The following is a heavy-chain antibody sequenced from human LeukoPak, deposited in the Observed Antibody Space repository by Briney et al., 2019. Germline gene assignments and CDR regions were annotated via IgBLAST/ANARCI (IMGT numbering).Heavy chain of an antibody. CDR3: ARGGIQLWLYYFDY. V-gene: IGHV1-3*01. CDR1: GYTFTSYA. Sequence: ASVKVSCKASGYTFTSYAMHWVRQAPGQRLEWMGWINAGNGNTKYSRKFQGRVTITRDTSASTAYMELSSLRSEDTAVYYCARGGIQLWLYYFDYWGQGTLVTVSS. CDR2: INAGNGNT. D-gene: IGHD5-18*01. J-gene: IGHJ4*02.